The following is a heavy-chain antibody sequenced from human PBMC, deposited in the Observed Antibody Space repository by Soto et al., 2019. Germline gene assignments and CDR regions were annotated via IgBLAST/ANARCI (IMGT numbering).Heavy chain of an antibody. J-gene: IGHJ4*02. CDR2: FIPIFGTA. D-gene: IGHD3-22*01. Sequence: QVQLVKSGAEVRKPGSSVKVSCKASGGTFSRHDISWVRQAHGQGLEWMGGFIPIFGTANHAQKFQGRVTIIADESTSTVYMELSSLRSEDTAMYYCARGWGYDSNDYYYAYWGQGTLVIVSS. CDR1: GGTFSRHD. V-gene: IGHV1-69*01. CDR3: ARGWGYDSNDYYYAY.